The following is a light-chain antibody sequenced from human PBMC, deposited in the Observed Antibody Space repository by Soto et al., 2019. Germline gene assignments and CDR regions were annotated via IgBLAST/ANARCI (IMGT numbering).Light chain of an antibody. CDR1: SGHSSYA. J-gene: IGLJ2*01. CDR2: VNSDGSH. Sequence: QPVLTQSPSASASLGASVKLTCTLSSGHSSYAIAWHQQQPEKGPRYLMKVNSDGSHSKGDGTPDRFSGSRSGAERYLTISSLQSEDEADYYCQTWGTGIQVFGGGTKVTVL. V-gene: IGLV4-69*01. CDR3: QTWGTGIQV.